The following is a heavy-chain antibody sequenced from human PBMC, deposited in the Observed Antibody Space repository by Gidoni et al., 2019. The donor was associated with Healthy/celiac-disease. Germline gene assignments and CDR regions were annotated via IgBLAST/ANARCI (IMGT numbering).Heavy chain of an antibody. CDR1: GCSISSYY. Sequence: QVQLQESGPGLVKPSETLSLTCTVSGCSISSYYWSWIRQPPGKGLEWIGYIYYSGSTNYNPSLKSRVTISVDTSKNQFSLKLSSVTAADTAVYYCARATTVTMGFDFDYWGQGTLVTVSS. D-gene: IGHD4-4*01. CDR2: IYYSGST. J-gene: IGHJ4*02. CDR3: ARATTVTMGFDFDY. V-gene: IGHV4-59*01.